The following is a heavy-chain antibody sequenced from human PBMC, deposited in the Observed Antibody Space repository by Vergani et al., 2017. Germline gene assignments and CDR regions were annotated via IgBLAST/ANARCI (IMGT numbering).Heavy chain of an antibody. V-gene: IGHV3-23*01. J-gene: IGHJ4*02. CDR3: AKDLTAPHQYDYVWVSYPDY. D-gene: IGHD3-16*02. Sequence: EVQLLESGGGLVQPGGSLRLSCAASGFTFSSYAMSWVRQAPGKGLEWVSAISGSGGSTYYADSVKGRFTISRDNSKNTLDLQMNGLRAEDTAVYYCAKDLTAPHQYDYVWVSYPDYWGQGTLVTVSS. CDR2: ISGSGGST. CDR1: GFTFSSYA.